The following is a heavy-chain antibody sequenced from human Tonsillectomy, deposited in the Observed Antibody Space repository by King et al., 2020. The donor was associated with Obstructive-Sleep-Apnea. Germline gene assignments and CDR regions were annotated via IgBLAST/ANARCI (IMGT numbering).Heavy chain of an antibody. J-gene: IGHJ4*02. D-gene: IGHD4-23*01. V-gene: IGHV4-39*07. CDR3: ARHDYGGNVWVAPSY. CDR2: IYYSGST. CDR1: GGSISSSSYY. Sequence: QLQESGPGLVKPSETLSLTCTVSGGSISSSSYYWGWIRQPPGKGLEWIGSIYYSGSTYYNPSLKSRVTISVDTSKNQFSLKLSSVTAADTAVYYCARHDYGGNVWVAPSYWGQGTLVTVSS.